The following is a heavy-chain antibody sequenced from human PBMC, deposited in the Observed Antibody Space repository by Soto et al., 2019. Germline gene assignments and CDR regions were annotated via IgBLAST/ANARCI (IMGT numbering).Heavy chain of an antibody. V-gene: IGHV1-69*02. J-gene: IGHJ4*02. CDR1: GGTFSCYT. CDR2: IIPILGIA. CDR3: ARLRQGCGGDCSPTLDY. D-gene: IGHD2-21*02. Sequence: QVQLVQSGAEVKKPGSSVKVSCKACGGTFSCYTISWVRQAPGQGLEWMGRIIPILGIANYAQKFQGRVTITADKSTSIAYMQLSSLRSEDSAVHYCARLRQGCGGDCSPTLDYWGQAVLLTVSS.